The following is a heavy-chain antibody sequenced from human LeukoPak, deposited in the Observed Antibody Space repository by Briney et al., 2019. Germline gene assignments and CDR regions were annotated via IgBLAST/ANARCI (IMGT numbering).Heavy chain of an antibody. J-gene: IGHJ6*03. V-gene: IGHV3-21*01. CDR2: ISSSSSYI. CDR1: GFTFSSYS. D-gene: IGHD4-11*01. CDR3: ARPKMTTVTLDYMDV. Sequence: GGSLRLSCAASGFTFSSYSMNWVRQAPGKGLEWVSSISSSSSYIYYADSVKGRFTISRDNAKNSLYLQMNSLRAEDTAVYYCARPKMTTVTLDYMDVWGKGTTVTVSS.